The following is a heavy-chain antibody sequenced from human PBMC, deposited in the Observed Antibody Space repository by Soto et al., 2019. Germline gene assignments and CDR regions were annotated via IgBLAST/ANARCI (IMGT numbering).Heavy chain of an antibody. V-gene: IGHV3-48*03. CDR3: ARRFDD. CDR2: ISSSGTTI. CDR1: EFTFSDYE. J-gene: IGHJ4*02. Sequence: EVRLVESGGGLVLPGGSLRLSCAASEFTFSDYEMNWVRQAPGKGLEWISYISSSGTTIYYADSVKGRFTISRDNAKSSLSLQMNSLSADDTAVYYCARRFDDWGQGTLVTVSS.